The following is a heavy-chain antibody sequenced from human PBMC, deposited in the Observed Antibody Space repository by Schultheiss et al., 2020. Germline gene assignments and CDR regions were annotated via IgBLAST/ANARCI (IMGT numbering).Heavy chain of an antibody. CDR3: ARDLGVRGVNYYYYGMDV. CDR2: INPSGGST. Sequence: ASVKVSCKASGGTFSSYAISWVRQAPGQGLEWMGIINPSGGSTSYAQKFQGRVTMTRDTSTSTVYMELSSLRSEDTAVYYCARDLGVRGVNYYYYGMDVWGQGTTVTVSS. V-gene: IGHV1-46*01. J-gene: IGHJ6*02. D-gene: IGHD3-10*01. CDR1: GGTFSSYA.